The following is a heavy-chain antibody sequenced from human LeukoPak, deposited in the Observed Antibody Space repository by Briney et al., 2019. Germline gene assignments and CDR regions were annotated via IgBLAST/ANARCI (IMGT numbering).Heavy chain of an antibody. D-gene: IGHD1-26*01. V-gene: IGHV3-23*01. J-gene: IGHJ4*02. Sequence: GGSLRLSCAASGFTFSSYAMSWVRQAPGKGLEWVSTISTSDGNTYYADSVKGRFTISRDISKNTLYLQMNSLRADDTAAYYCAKDAGSGKYYFAYWGQGTLVTVSS. CDR3: AKDAGSGKYYFAY. CDR2: ISTSDGNT. CDR1: GFTFSSYA.